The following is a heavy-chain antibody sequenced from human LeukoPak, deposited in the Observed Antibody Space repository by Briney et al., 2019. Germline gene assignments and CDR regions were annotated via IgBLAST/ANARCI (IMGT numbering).Heavy chain of an antibody. CDR1: GYSITNGYF. Sequence: SETLSLTCVVSGYSITNGYFWGWIRQPPAKGLEWIGSIYHDGVTYYNPSLKSRVAISVDTSKNQFSLSLTSVTAADTAIYYCARDWHPYGSGRIVGFDPWGQGTLVTVSS. CDR3: ARDWHPYGSGRIVGFDP. V-gene: IGHV4-38-2*02. CDR2: IYHDGVT. J-gene: IGHJ5*02. D-gene: IGHD6-19*01.